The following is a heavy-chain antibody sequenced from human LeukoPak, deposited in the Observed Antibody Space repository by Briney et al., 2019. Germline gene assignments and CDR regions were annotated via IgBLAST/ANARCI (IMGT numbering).Heavy chain of an antibody. CDR2: ISYSGTT. D-gene: IGHD4-17*01. CDR3: ARYVGTTVIKIGVDY. Sequence: PSETLSLTCAVSGGSVTSSYYWGWIRQPPGKGLGWIGGISYSGTTYYNPSLKSRVTISIDTSRNQFSLKLSSVTAADTAVYYCARYVGTTVIKIGVDYWGQGTLVTVSS. J-gene: IGHJ4*02. V-gene: IGHV4-39*01. CDR1: GGSVTSSYY.